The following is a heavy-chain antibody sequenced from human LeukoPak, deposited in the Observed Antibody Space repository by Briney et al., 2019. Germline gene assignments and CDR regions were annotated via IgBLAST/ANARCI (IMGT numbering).Heavy chain of an antibody. CDR2: INPNSGDT. V-gene: IGHV1-2*02. J-gene: IGHJ4*02. Sequence: ASVKASCKASGYTFTGYYMHWVRPAPGQGLEWMGWINPNSGDTNYAQKFQGRVTMTRDTSISTAYMELSRLRSDDTAVYYCARAYCGGDCYPYYFDYWGQGTLVTVSS. D-gene: IGHD2-21*02. CDR3: ARAYCGGDCYPYYFDY. CDR1: GYTFTGYY.